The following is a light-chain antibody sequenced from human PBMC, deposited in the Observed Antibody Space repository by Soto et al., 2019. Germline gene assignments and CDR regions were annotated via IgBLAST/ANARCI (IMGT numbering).Light chain of an antibody. CDR2: AAS. CDR3: QKYNSAPRT. CDR1: QGINSF. J-gene: IGKJ1*01. V-gene: IGKV1-27*01. Sequence: DIQMTQSPSSLSASIGDRVTITCRASQGINSFLAWYQQKPVKVPKLLIYAASTLQSGVPSRFRGSGSGADFTLTISSLQPEDAATYYCQKYNSAPRTFGQGTKVDIK.